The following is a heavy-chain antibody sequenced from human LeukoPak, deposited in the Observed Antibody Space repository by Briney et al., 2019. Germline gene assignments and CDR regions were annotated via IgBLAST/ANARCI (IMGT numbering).Heavy chain of an antibody. CDR2: INPSGGST. D-gene: IGHD3-10*01. CDR3: ARDGRALSYYYGSGTYPEDWFDP. V-gene: IGHV1-46*01. CDR1: GYTFTSYY. Sequence: EASVKVSCKASGYTFTSYYMHWVRQAPGQGLEWMGIINPSGGSTSYAQKFQGRVTMTRDTSTRTVYMELSSLRSEDTAVYYCARDGRALSYYYGSGTYPEDWFDPWGQGTLVTVSS. J-gene: IGHJ5*02.